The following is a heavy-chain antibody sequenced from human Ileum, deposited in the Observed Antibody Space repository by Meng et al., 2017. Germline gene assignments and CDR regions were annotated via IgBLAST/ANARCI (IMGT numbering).Heavy chain of an antibody. CDR3: ARDPHSGFRFDF. V-gene: IGHV3-48*03. D-gene: IGHD1-26*01. Sequence: GESLKISCETSEFTFSNYEMNWVRQAPGKGPEWVSYIDKTGERMENADSVRGRFTISRDNARNSLYLQMNSLRVDDTGVYYCARDPHSGFRFDFWGQGAQVTVSS. CDR1: EFTFSNYE. CDR2: IDKTGERM. J-gene: IGHJ4*02.